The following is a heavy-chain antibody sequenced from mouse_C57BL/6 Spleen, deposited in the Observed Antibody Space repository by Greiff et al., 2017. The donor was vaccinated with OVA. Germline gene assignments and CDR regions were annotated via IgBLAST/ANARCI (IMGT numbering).Heavy chain of an antibody. V-gene: IGHV7-3*01. CDR3: ARYKGYYSNHYYAMDY. CDR1: GFTFTDYY. CDR2: IRNKANGYTT. J-gene: IGHJ4*01. D-gene: IGHD2-5*01. Sequence: EVNVVESGGGLVQPGGSLSLSCAASGFTFTDYYMSWVRQPPGKALEWLGFIRNKANGYTTEYSASVKGRFTISRDNSQSILYLQMNALRAEDSATYYCARYKGYYSNHYYAMDYWGQGTSVTVSS.